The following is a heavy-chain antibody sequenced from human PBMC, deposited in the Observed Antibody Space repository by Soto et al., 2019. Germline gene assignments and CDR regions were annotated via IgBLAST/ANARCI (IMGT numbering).Heavy chain of an antibody. Sequence: GESLKISCKGSGYSFSRYWIAWVRQMPGKGLEWMGIIYAGDSDTRYSPSFQGQVTISADKSVSTAYLQWSSLKASDTAIYYCAREPFHSGSQSTGVSGMDVWGQGNKVNVSS. D-gene: IGHD2-8*02. CDR1: GYSFSRYW. V-gene: IGHV5-51*01. J-gene: IGHJ6*02. CDR2: IYAGDSDT. CDR3: AREPFHSGSQSTGVSGMDV.